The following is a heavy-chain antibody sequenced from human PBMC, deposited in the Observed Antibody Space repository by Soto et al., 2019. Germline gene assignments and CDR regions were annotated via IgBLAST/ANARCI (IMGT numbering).Heavy chain of an antibody. Sequence: QVQLQESGPGLVKPSETLSLTCTVSGGSVSSGSYYWSWIRQPPGTGLEWIGYIYYSGSTNYNPSLKSRVTISVDTSKNQFSLKLSSVTAADTAVYYCARDAVYSSSGRGFDYWGQGTLVTVSS. CDR1: GGSVSSGSYY. D-gene: IGHD6-13*01. CDR3: ARDAVYSSSGRGFDY. V-gene: IGHV4-61*01. CDR2: IYYSGST. J-gene: IGHJ4*02.